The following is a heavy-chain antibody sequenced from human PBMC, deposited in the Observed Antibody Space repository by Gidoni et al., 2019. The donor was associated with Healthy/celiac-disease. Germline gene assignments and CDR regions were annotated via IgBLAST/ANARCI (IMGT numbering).Heavy chain of an antibody. D-gene: IGHD6-19*01. J-gene: IGHJ4*02. CDR3: AKDSSGWLRYFDY. V-gene: IGHV3-30*18. CDR1: GFPFSSYG. Sequence: QVQLVASGGGVVQPGRSLRLSCAASGFPFSSYGMHWVRQAPGKGLEWVAVISYDGSNKYYADSVKGRFTSSRDNSKNTLYLQMNSLRADDTAVYYCAKDSSGWLRYFDYWGQGTLVTVSS. CDR2: ISYDGSNK.